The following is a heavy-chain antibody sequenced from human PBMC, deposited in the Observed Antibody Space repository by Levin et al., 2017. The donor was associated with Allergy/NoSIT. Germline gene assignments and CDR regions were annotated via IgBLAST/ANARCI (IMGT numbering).Heavy chain of an antibody. CDR2: INPSGGST. CDR1: GYTFTSYY. J-gene: IGHJ5*02. V-gene: IGHV1-46*01. D-gene: IGHD6-6*01. Sequence: GASVKVSCKASGYTFTSYYMHWVRQAPGQGLEWMGIINPSGGSTSYAQKFQGRVTMTRDTSTSTVYMELSSLRSEDTAVYYCAREEGSYSSSHNWFDPWGQGTLVTVSS. CDR3: AREEGSYSSSHNWFDP.